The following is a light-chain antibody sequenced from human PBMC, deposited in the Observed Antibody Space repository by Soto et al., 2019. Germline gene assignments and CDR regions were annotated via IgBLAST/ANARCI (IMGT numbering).Light chain of an antibody. Sequence: EIVLTQSPGTLSLSPGERATLSFRASQSVSNNYLAWYQQKPGQAPRLLIYGASTRATGIPDRFSGSGFETDFSLTISRLEPEDFAVYFCQQYSTSPPITFGQGTRLEIK. J-gene: IGKJ5*01. CDR3: QQYSTSPPIT. V-gene: IGKV3-20*01. CDR2: GAS. CDR1: QSVSNNY.